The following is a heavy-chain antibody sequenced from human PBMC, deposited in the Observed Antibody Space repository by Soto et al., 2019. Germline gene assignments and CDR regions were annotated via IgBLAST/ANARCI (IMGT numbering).Heavy chain of an antibody. D-gene: IGHD6-19*01. V-gene: IGHV4-59*08. CDR3: ARQMVGWYYFDY. CDR1: GGSISSSY. CDR2: IYYSGST. Sequence: SGTLSLTCTVSGGSISSSYWSWIRQPPGKGLEWIGYIYYSGSTNYNPSLKSRVTISVDTSKNQFSLKLSSVTAADTAVYYCARQMVGWYYFDYWGQGTLVTVSS. J-gene: IGHJ4*02.